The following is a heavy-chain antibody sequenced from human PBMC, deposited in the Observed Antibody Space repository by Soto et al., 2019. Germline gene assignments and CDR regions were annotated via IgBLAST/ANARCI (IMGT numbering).Heavy chain of an antibody. CDR3: ARVGRAMYSSSSQWFDP. CDR1: GGSISSYY. V-gene: IGHV4-59*01. CDR2: IYYSRST. D-gene: IGHD6-6*01. Sequence: SETLSLTCTVSGGSISSYYWSWIRQPPGKGLEWIGYIYYSRSTNYNPSLKSRDTISVDTSKNQFSLKLSSVTAVDTAVYYCARVGRAMYSSSSQWFDPWGQGTLVTVSS. J-gene: IGHJ5*02.